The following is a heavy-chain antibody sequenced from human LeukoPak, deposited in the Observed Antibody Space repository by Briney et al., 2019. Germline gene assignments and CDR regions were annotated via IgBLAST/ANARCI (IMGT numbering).Heavy chain of an antibody. D-gene: IGHD2-2*01. CDR2: INHSGST. CDR3: ARQKVPAAPAFDY. CDR1: GGSFSGYY. V-gene: IGHV4-34*01. Sequence: SETLSLTCAVYGGSFSGYYWSWIRQPPGKGLEWIGEINHSGSTNYNPSLKSRVTISVDTSKNQFSLKLSSVTAADTAVYYCARQKVPAAPAFDYWGQGTLVTVSS. J-gene: IGHJ4*02.